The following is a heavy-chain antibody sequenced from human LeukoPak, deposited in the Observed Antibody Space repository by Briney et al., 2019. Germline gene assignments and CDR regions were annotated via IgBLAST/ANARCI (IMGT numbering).Heavy chain of an antibody. CDR3: ARGTRWYDFWSGSGDYYYMDV. CDR2: IYTSGST. J-gene: IGHJ6*03. Sequence: SETLSLTCTVSGGSINNYYWSWIRQPAGKGLEWIGRIYTSGSTNYSPSLKSRVTISVDTSKNQFSLKLSSVTAADTAVYYCARGTRWYDFWSGSGDYYYMDVWGKGTTVTVSS. CDR1: GGSINNYY. V-gene: IGHV4-4*07. D-gene: IGHD3-3*01.